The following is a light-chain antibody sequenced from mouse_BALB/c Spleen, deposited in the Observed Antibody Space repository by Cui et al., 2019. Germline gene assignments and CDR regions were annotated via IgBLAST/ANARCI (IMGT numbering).Light chain of an antibody. Sequence: QIVLTQSQAIMSASPGEKVTITCSDSSSVSYMHWFQQKPCTSPKLWIYSTSNLASGVPARFCGSGSGTSYSLTISRMEAEDAATYYCQQRSSYPYTFGGGTKLEIK. J-gene: IGKJ2*01. CDR3: QQRSSYPYT. CDR1: SSVSY. V-gene: IGKV4-57*01. CDR2: STS.